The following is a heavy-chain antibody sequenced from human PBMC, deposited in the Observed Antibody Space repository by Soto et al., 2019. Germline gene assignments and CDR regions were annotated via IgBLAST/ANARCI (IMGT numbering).Heavy chain of an antibody. Sequence: QVQLVESVGGVVQPGRSLRLSCAASGFTFSSYGMHWVRQAPGKGLEWVAVIWYDGSNKYYADSVKGRFTISRDNSKNTLYLQMNSLRAEDTAVYYCAREEETGTSDYWGQGTLVTVSS. D-gene: IGHD1-7*01. V-gene: IGHV3-33*01. CDR2: IWYDGSNK. CDR1: GFTFSSYG. CDR3: AREEETGTSDY. J-gene: IGHJ4*02.